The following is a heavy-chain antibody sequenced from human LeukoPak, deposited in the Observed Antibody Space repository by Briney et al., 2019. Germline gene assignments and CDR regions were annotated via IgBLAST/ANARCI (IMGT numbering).Heavy chain of an antibody. Sequence: PGGSLRLSCAASGFTFSSYSMNWVRQAPGKGLEWVSSISSSSSYIYYADSVKGRFTISRDNAKNSLYLQMNSLRAEDTAVYYCARGGVDIVVVVAATTSGAFDIWGQGTMVTVSS. CDR1: GFTFSSYS. CDR3: ARGGVDIVVVVAATTSGAFDI. J-gene: IGHJ3*02. V-gene: IGHV3-21*01. CDR2: ISSSSSYI. D-gene: IGHD2-15*01.